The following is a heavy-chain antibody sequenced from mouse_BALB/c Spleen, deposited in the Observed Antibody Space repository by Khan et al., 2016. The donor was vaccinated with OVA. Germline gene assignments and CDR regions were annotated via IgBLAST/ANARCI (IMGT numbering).Heavy chain of an antibody. V-gene: IGHV5-6-5*01. CDR2: ISTGGST. CDR3: ARDYWFVY. CDR1: GFTFSNYA. Sequence: EVELVESGGGLVTPGRSLKVSCAASGFTFSNYAMSWVRQTPEKRLEWVASISTGGSTYYPDSVTGRFTISRDNARNILYLQMSSLRSEDTAMYYCARDYWFVYWGQGTLVTVSA. J-gene: IGHJ3*01.